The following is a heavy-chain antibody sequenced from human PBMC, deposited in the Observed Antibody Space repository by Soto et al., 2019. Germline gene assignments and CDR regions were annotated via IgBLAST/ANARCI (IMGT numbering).Heavy chain of an antibody. CDR3: ARTKGYSYGYYYYGMDV. J-gene: IGHJ6*02. Sequence: SETLSLTCAVYGGSFSGYYWSWIRQPPGKGLEWIGEINHSGSTNYNPSLKSRVTISVGTSKNQFSLKLSSVTAADTAVYYCARTKGYSYGYYYYGMDVWGQGTTVTVSS. D-gene: IGHD5-18*01. V-gene: IGHV4-34*01. CDR1: GGSFSGYY. CDR2: INHSGST.